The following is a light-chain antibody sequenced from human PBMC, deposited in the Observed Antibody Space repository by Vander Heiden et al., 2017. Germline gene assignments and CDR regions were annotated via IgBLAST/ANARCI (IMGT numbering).Light chain of an antibody. CDR1: TSVVGGYNY. CDR2: DVS. J-gene: IGLJ3*02. CDR3: CSYAGSYTLV. Sequence: QSALTQPRSASGPPGQSVPIPCTGTTSVVGGYNYVSWYQQHPGKAPKLMIYDVSKRPSGVPDRFSGSKSGNTASLTISGLQAEDEADYYCCSYAGSYTLVFGGGTNLTVL. V-gene: IGLV2-11*01.